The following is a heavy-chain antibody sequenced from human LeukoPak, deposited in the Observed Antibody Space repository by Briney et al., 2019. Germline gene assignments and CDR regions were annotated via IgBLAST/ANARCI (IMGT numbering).Heavy chain of an antibody. Sequence: GASVKVSCKASGYTFTSYYMHWVRQAPGQGLEWMGIINPSGGSTSYAQKFQGRVTMTRDMSTSTVYMELSSLRSEDTAVYYCASDYGSGNRKYYYYMDVWGKGTTVTISS. CDR2: INPSGGST. D-gene: IGHD3-10*01. V-gene: IGHV1-46*01. CDR3: ASDYGSGNRKYYYYMDV. CDR1: GYTFTSYY. J-gene: IGHJ6*03.